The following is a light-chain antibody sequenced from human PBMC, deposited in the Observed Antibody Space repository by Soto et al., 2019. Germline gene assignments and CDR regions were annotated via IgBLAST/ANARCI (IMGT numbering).Light chain of an antibody. CDR2: SNN. CDR1: SSNIGGTNY. J-gene: IGLJ2*01. V-gene: IGLV1-47*02. Sequence: QSVRTQPRSACGTPGQKVFISCSGSSSNIGGTNYAYWYQQLPGAAPKLLMHSNNLRPSGVPERISGSKFGTAASLAISGLRSEDEAVYYCASWDDRLGAVIFGGGTKVTVL. CDR3: ASWDDRLGAVI.